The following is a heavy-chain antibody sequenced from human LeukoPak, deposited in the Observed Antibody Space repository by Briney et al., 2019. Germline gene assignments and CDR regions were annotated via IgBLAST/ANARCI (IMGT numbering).Heavy chain of an antibody. J-gene: IGHJ4*02. D-gene: IGHD5-12*01. Sequence: SETLSLTCPVSGGSISGYYCSCIRQSAGKGLEWIGRIYVSGSTQYNPSLKSRVSMSVDTSKNQFSLRLKFVTAADTGFYYCARDPLTPSGQDYWGQGTLVTVSS. V-gene: IGHV4-4*07. CDR2: IYVSGST. CDR3: ARDPLTPSGQDY. CDR1: GGSISGYY.